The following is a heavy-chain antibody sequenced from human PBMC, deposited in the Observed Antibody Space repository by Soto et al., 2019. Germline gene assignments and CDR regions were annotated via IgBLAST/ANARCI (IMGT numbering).Heavy chain of an antibody. CDR2: IYYSGST. V-gene: IGHV4-30-4*01. J-gene: IGHJ4*02. D-gene: IGHD4-17*01. Sequence: SETLSLTCTVSGGSISSGDYYWSWIRQPPGKGLEWIGYIYYSGSTYQNPSLKSRVTISVDTSKNQFSLKLSSVTAADTAVYYCARMTTVKGAPFAYWGQGTLVTVSS. CDR3: ARMTTVKGAPFAY. CDR1: GGSISSGDYY.